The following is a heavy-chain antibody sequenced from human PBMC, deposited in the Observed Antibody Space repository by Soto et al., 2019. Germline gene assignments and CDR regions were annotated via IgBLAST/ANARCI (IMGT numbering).Heavy chain of an antibody. CDR1: GGSVSSGSYY. Sequence: SETLSLTCTVSGGSVSSGSYYWSWIRQPPGKGLEWIGYIYYSGSTNYNPSLKSRVTISVDTSKNQFSLKLSSVTAADTAVYYCAREYCSSTSCYIDYWGQGTLVTVSS. D-gene: IGHD2-2*01. V-gene: IGHV4-61*01. CDR3: AREYCSSTSCYIDY. CDR2: IYYSGST. J-gene: IGHJ4*02.